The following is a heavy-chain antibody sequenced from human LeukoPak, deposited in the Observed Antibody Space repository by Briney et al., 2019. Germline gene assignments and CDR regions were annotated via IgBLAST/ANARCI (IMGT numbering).Heavy chain of an antibody. J-gene: IGHJ5*02. D-gene: IGHD4-17*01. CDR1: GGSFSGYY. CDR2: INHSGST. CDR3: ARGPYGDDINWFDP. Sequence: SETLSLTCAVYGGSFSGYYWSWIRQPPGKGLEWIGEINHSGSTNYNPSLKSRVTILVDTSKNQFSLKLSSVTAADTAVYYCARGPYGDDINWFDPWGQGTLVTVSS. V-gene: IGHV4-34*01.